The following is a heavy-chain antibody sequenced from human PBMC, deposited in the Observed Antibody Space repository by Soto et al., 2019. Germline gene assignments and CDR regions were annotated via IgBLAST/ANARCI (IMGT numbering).Heavy chain of an antibody. CDR1: GFTFSGSA. J-gene: IGHJ3*02. CDR2: IRSKANSYAT. V-gene: IGHV3-73*01. CDR3: TRRRWNYKNDAFDI. D-gene: IGHD1-7*01. Sequence: GGSLRLSCAASGFTFSGSAMHWVRQASGKGLEWVGRIRSKANSYATAYAASVKGRFTISRDDSKNTAYLQMNSLKTEDTAVYYCTRRRWNYKNDAFDIWGQGTMVTVSS.